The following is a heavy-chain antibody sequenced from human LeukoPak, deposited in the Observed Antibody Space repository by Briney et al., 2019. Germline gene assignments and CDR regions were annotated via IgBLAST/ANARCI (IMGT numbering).Heavy chain of an antibody. V-gene: IGHV3-48*03. J-gene: IGHJ4*02. CDR3: ARGSGVDY. CDR2: IGYSGSTI. CDR1: GFTFSSYE. Sequence: PGGSLRLSCAASGFTFSSYEMNWVRQAPGKGLEWVSYIGYSGSTIYYADPVKGRFTISRDNAKNSLYLQMNSLRADDTALYYCARGSGVDYWGQGTLVTVSS.